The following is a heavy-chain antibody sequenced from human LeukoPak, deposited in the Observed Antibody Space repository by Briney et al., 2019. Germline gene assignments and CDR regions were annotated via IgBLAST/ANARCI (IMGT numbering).Heavy chain of an antibody. CDR2: ISSSGSTI. V-gene: IGHV3-48*03. CDR3: AKDSQYESFDY. D-gene: IGHD2-8*01. CDR1: GFTFSSYE. J-gene: IGHJ4*02. Sequence: GGSLRLSCAASGFTFSSYEMNWVRQAPGKGLEWVSYISSSGSTIYYADSVKGRFTISRDNAKNSLYLQMNSLRAEDTALYYCAKDSQYESFDYWGQGTLVTVSS.